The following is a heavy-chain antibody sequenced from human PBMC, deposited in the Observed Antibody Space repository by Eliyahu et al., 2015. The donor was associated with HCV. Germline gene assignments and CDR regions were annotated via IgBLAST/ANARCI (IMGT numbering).Heavy chain of an antibody. CDR2: LHRDGSVT. J-gene: IGHJ4*02. V-gene: IGHV3-74*03. CDR1: GFSFSSYG. Sequence: EVQLVESGGGLVQPGGSLRLSCAASGFSFSSYGMFWVRQPPGKGLVWVSYLHRDGSVTTYADSVKGRFTISRDNAKNMLYLQMNSLTADDTALYYCARNAQAMDSWGQGTLVIVSS. CDR3: ARNAQAMDS.